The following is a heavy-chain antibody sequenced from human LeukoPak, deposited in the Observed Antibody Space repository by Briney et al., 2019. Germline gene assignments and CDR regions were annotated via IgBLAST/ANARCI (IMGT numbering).Heavy chain of an antibody. CDR1: GFTFSSYG. CDR2: IWYDGSNK. Sequence: PGGSLRLSCAASGFTFSSYGMHWVRQAPGKGLEWVAVIWYDGSNKYYADSVKGRFTISRDNSKNTLYLQMNSLRAEDTAVYYCAKDKAFCSGGSCYHDAFDICGQGTMVTVSS. CDR3: AKDKAFCSGGSCYHDAFDI. V-gene: IGHV3-33*06. J-gene: IGHJ3*02. D-gene: IGHD2-15*01.